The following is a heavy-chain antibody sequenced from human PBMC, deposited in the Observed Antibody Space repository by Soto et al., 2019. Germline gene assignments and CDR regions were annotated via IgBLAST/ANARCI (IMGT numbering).Heavy chain of an antibody. CDR1: GFVFSASA. J-gene: IGHJ4*02. Sequence: PGGSLRLSCAASGFVFSASAMHWVRQAPGKRPEWVGRIRSEAHSYATGYSASLKGRFTISRDDSKNTAYLQMTGLETGDTAVYYCARYDIFDYWGQGTQVTVSS. CDR2: IRSEAHSYAT. D-gene: IGHD3-9*01. V-gene: IGHV3-73*01. CDR3: ARYDIFDY.